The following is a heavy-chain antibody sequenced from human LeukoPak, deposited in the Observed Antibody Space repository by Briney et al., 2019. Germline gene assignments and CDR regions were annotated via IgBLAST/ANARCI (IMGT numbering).Heavy chain of an antibody. Sequence: SETLSLTCAVYGGSFSGYYWSWIRQPPGKGLEWIGEINHSGSTNYNPSLKSRVTISVDTSKNQFSLKLSSVTAADTAVYYRARVLRGFDPWGQGTLVTVSS. J-gene: IGHJ5*02. CDR2: INHSGST. CDR1: GGSFSGYY. V-gene: IGHV4-34*01. CDR3: ARVLRGFDP.